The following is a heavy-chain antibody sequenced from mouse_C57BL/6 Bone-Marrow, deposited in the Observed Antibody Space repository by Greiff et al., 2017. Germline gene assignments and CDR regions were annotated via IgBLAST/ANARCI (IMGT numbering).Heavy chain of an antibody. Sequence: VQLQQSGAELVKPGASVKLSCKASGYTFTSYCISWVKQRPGQGLEWIGDIYPGSGSTYYNEKFKGKATLTVDTSSSTADMQLRSLTSEDSAVYYGAREGNGDYCDYWGQGTTVTVSA. V-gene: IGHV1-55*01. CDR3: AREGNGDYCDY. CDR1: GYTFTSYC. J-gene: IGHJ2*01. CDR2: IYPGSGST.